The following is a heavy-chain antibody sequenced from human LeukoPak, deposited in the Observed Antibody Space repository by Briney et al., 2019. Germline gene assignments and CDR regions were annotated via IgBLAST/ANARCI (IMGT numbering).Heavy chain of an antibody. D-gene: IGHD3-22*01. CDR2: ISTNGGST. CDR1: GFTFSIYA. J-gene: IGHJ4*02. V-gene: IGHV3-23*01. Sequence: PGGSLRLSCEASGFTFSIYAMSWVRHAPGEGLEWVSGISTNGGSTSYADAVKGRLTISRDNPRNMLYMEMNSLRAEDTAVYYCSVMQRYDDGRGYWGRWGQVTLVTASS. CDR3: SVMQRYDDGRGYWGR.